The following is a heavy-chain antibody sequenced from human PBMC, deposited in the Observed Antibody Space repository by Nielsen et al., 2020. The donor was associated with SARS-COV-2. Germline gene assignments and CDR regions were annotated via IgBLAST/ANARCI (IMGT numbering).Heavy chain of an antibody. CDR2: ISPYNGNR. CDR3: ARETGAVYETFDI. CDR1: GYNFATYG. D-gene: IGHD5/OR15-5a*01. V-gene: IGHV1-18*01. Sequence: ASVKVSCKASGYNFATYGISWVRQAPGQGLEWMGWISPYNGNRRYRQNLQDRVTMTTDTSTSTAYMELRNLGSDDTAVYYCARETGAVYETFDIWGQGTVVIVSS. J-gene: IGHJ3*02.